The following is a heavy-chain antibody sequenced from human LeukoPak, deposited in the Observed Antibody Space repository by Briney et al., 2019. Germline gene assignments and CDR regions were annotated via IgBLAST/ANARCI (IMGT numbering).Heavy chain of an antibody. V-gene: IGHV3-30*18. CDR1: GFTFSSYG. CDR3: AKGRSSSWYYLSDY. Sequence: GGSLRLSCAASGFTFSSYGMHWVRRAPGKGLEWVAVISYDGSNKYYADSMKGRFTISRDNSKNTLYLQMNSLRAEDTAVYYCAKGRSSSWYYLSDYWGQGTLVTVSS. CDR2: ISYDGSNK. J-gene: IGHJ4*02. D-gene: IGHD6-13*01.